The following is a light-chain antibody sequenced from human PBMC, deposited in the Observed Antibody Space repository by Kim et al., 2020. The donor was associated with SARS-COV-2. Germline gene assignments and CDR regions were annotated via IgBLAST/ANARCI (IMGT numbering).Light chain of an antibody. Sequence: VPPGQTASITCSGDKLGDKYACWYQQKPGRSPVLVIYQDSKRPSWIPGRFSGSNSGNTATLTISGTQAMDEADYYCQAGDSSTVVFGGGTQLTVL. J-gene: IGLJ2*01. V-gene: IGLV3-1*01. CDR2: QDS. CDR1: KLGDKY. CDR3: QAGDSSTVV.